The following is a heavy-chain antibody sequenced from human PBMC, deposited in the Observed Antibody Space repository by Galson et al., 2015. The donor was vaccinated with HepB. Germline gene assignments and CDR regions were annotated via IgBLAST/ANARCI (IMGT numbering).Heavy chain of an antibody. CDR2: INAGNGNT. CDR1: GYTFTSYA. Sequence: SVKVSCKASGYTFTSYAMHWVRQAPGQRLEWMGWINAGNGNTKYSQKFQGRVTITRDTSASTAYMELSSLRSEDTAVYYCARRVRVGITGTYYFDYWGQGNLVTVSS. D-gene: IGHD1-20*01. CDR3: ARRVRVGITGTYYFDY. J-gene: IGHJ4*02. V-gene: IGHV1-3*01.